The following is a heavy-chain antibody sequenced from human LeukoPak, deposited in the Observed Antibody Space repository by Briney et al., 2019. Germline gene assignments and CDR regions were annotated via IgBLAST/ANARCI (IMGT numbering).Heavy chain of an antibody. Sequence: GGSLRLSCVASGFTVSSNHMNWVRQAPGKGLEWVSIIYSASSTYYADSVKGRFTISRDNSKNTLYLQMNSLRAEDTAVYYCARVLYGSGNYFDYWGQGTLVTVSS. D-gene: IGHD3-10*01. CDR3: ARVLYGSGNYFDY. V-gene: IGHV3-66*01. CDR2: IYSASST. CDR1: GFTVSSNH. J-gene: IGHJ4*02.